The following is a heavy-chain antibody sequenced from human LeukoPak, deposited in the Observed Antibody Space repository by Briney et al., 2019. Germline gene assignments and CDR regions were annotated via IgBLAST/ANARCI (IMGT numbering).Heavy chain of an antibody. CDR1: GFTFNSYW. D-gene: IGHD1-1*01. Sequence: PGGSLRLSCAASGFTFNSYWMHWVRQAPGKGPEWVANIEQAGSHKYYVDSVRGRFTISRDNAKNSLYLQMNSLGAEDTAVYYCASEGNDLGAFDTWGQGTMVTVSS. V-gene: IGHV3-7*01. CDR3: ASEGNDLGAFDT. CDR2: IEQAGSHK. J-gene: IGHJ3*02.